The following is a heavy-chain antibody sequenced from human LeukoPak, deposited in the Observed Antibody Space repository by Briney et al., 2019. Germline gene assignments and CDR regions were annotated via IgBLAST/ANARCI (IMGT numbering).Heavy chain of an antibody. Sequence: PGGSLRLSCTASGFTFSSYSLNWVRQAPGKGLEWVSSVSTGSNYIYYADSVKGRFTISRDNDKNSLYLQMNSLRVEDTAVYYCAKVGRSAYDRPDAFDIWGQGTMVTVSS. V-gene: IGHV3-21*04. J-gene: IGHJ3*02. D-gene: IGHD3-22*01. CDR3: AKVGRSAYDRPDAFDI. CDR2: VSTGSNYI. CDR1: GFTFSSYS.